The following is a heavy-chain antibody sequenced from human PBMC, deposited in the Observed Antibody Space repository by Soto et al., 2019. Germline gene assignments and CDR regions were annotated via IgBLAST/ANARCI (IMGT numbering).Heavy chain of an antibody. CDR3: ARRGRGYCTNGVCYNNGMDV. Sequence: EVQLVESGGGLVQPGGSLRLSCAASGFTFSSYEMNWVRQAPGKGLEWVSYISSSGSTIYYADSVKGRFTISRDNAKNSLYLQMNSLRAEDTAVYYCARRGRGYCTNGVCYNNGMDVWGQGTTVTVSS. J-gene: IGHJ6*02. CDR1: GFTFSSYE. V-gene: IGHV3-48*03. CDR2: ISSSGSTI. D-gene: IGHD2-8*01.